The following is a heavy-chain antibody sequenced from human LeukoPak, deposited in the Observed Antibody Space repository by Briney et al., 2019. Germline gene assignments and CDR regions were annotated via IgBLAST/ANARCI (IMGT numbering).Heavy chain of an antibody. V-gene: IGHV3-11*04. CDR2: ISSSGSTI. CDR3: ARDAPAGEKPEYFFDY. CDR1: GFTFSDYY. Sequence: PGGSLRLSCAASGFTFSDYYMSWIRQAPGKGLEWVSYISSSGSTIYYADSVKGRFTISRDNAKNSLYLQMNSLRAEDTAVYYCARDAPAGEKPEYFFDYWGQGTLVTVSS. J-gene: IGHJ4*02.